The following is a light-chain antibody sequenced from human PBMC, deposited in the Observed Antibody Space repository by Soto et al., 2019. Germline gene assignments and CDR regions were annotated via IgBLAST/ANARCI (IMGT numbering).Light chain of an antibody. CDR2: GAS. CDR1: QSVYST. J-gene: IGKJ4*01. CDR3: QQYNKWPLT. V-gene: IGKV3-15*01. Sequence: EIVMTQSPATLSVCPGERATLSCRASQSVYSTLAWYQQKPGQAPRLLIYGASTRATGIPARFSGTGSATEFTLTISSLQSEDSAVYYCQQYNKWPLTFGGGTKVEIK.